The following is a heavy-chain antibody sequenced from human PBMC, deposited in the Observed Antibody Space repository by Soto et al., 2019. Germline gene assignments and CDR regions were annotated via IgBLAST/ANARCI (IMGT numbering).Heavy chain of an antibody. D-gene: IGHD4-17*01. CDR1: GFTFSSYA. V-gene: IGHV3-23*01. Sequence: EVQLLESGGGLVQPGGSLRLSCAASGFTFSSYAMSWVRQAPGKGLEWVSAISGIGGSTYYADSVKGRFTISRDNSKNTLYLQMNSLRAEDTAVYYCAKGKTVTTTVLDYWGQGPLVTVSS. CDR3: AKGKTVTTTVLDY. CDR2: ISGIGGST. J-gene: IGHJ4*02.